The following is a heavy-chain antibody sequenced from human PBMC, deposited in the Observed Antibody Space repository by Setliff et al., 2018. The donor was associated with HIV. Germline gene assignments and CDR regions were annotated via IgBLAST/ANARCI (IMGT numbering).Heavy chain of an antibody. D-gene: IGHD2-2*01. CDR1: GYTFTSYG. Sequence: ASVKVSCKASGYTFTSYGISWVRQAPGQGLEWMGWISAYNGNTNYAQKLQGRVTMTTDTSTSTAYMELRSLRSDDTAVYYCARGPPIVVVPAALLTFDHWGQGTLVTVSS. CDR2: ISAYNGNT. J-gene: IGHJ4*02. CDR3: ARGPPIVVVPAALLTFDH. V-gene: IGHV1-18*01.